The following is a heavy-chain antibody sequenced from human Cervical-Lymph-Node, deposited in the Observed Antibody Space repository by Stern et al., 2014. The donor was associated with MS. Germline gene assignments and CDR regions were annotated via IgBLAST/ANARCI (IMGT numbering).Heavy chain of an antibody. CDR1: GYTFTSYY. CDR3: AREVAGHRLGMMDV. D-gene: IGHD6-19*01. Sequence: EQPVDSGAEVKKPGASVRVSCKACGYTFTSYYIHWVRQAPGQALEWLGIINPSGGSTSYAQKFQGRVTMTRDTSTSTVYMELSSLRSEDTAVYYCAREVAGHRLGMMDVWGQGTTVTVSS. CDR2: INPSGGST. J-gene: IGHJ6*02. V-gene: IGHV1-46*01.